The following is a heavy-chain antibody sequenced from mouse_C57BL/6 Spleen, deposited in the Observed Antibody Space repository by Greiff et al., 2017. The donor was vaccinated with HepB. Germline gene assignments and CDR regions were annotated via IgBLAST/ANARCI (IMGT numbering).Heavy chain of an antibody. D-gene: IGHD1-1*01. V-gene: IGHV1-22*01. J-gene: IGHJ4*01. CDR1: GYTFTDYN. Sequence: VQLKQSGPELVKPGASVKMSCKASGYTFTDYNMHWVKQSHGKSLEWIGYINPNNGGTSYNQKFKGKATLTVNKSSSTAYMELRSLTSEDSAVYYCANYYGSSGSYAMDYWGQGTSVTVSS. CDR3: ANYYGSSGSYAMDY. CDR2: INPNNGGT.